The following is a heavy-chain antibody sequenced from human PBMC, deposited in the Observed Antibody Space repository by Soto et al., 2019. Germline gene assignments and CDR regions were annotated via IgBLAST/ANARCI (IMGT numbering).Heavy chain of an antibody. D-gene: IGHD1-1*01. CDR3: ARNEVGTYHFDY. Sequence: PSETLSLTCTVSGGSISSGGYYWSWIRQHPGKGLEWIGYIYYSGSTYYNPSLKSRVTISVDTSKNQFSLKLRSVTAADTAVYYCARNEVGTYHFDYWGQGTLVTVSS. CDR1: GGSISSGGYY. J-gene: IGHJ4*02. CDR2: IYYSGST. V-gene: IGHV4-31*03.